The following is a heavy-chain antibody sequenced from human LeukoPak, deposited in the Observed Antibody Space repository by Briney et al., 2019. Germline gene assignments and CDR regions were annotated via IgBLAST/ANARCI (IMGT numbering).Heavy chain of an antibody. D-gene: IGHD1-26*01. CDR1: GFTFSSYS. Sequence: PGGSLRLSCAASGFTFSSYSMNWVRQAPGKGLEWVSYISSSSSTIYYADSVKGRFTISRDNAKNSLYLQMNSLRAEDTAVYYCARIVGPADYWGQGTLVTVSS. CDR2: ISSSSSTI. CDR3: ARIVGPADY. J-gene: IGHJ4*02. V-gene: IGHV3-48*04.